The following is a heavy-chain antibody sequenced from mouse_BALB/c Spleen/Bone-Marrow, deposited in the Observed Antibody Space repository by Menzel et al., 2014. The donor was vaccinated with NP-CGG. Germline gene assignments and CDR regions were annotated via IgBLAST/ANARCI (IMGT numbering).Heavy chain of an antibody. J-gene: IGHJ4*01. V-gene: IGHV1-54*01. D-gene: IGHD4-1*01. CDR1: GYAFTNYL. CDR2: INPGSGAT. CDR3: ARKLGPSYAMDY. Sequence: QVHVKQSGADLVRPGTSVKVSCKASGYAFTNYLIEWVKQRPGQGLEWIGVINPGSGATNYNEKFKGKATLTADKSSSTAYMQLSSLTSDDSAVYFCARKLGPSYAMDYWGQGPSVTVSS.